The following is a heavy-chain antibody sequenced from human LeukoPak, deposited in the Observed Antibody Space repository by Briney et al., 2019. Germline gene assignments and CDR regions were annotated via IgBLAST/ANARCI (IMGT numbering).Heavy chain of an antibody. CDR1: GYTFTGYY. Sequence: ASVKVSCKASGYTFTGYYMHWVRPAPGQGLEWMGWINPNSGGTNYAQKFQGRVTMTRDTSISTAYMELSRLRFDDTAVYYCARVTGYCSSTSCYTFDYWGQGTLVTVSS. J-gene: IGHJ4*02. V-gene: IGHV1-2*02. D-gene: IGHD2-2*02. CDR2: INPNSGGT. CDR3: ARVTGYCSSTSCYTFDY.